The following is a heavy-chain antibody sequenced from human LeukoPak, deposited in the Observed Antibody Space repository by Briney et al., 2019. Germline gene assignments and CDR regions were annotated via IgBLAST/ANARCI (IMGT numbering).Heavy chain of an antibody. CDR1: GFTFSSYW. Sequence: PGGSLRLSCAASGFTFSSYWMHWVRQAPGKGLVWVSRINSDGSSTSYADSVKGRFTISRDNAKNTLYLQMNSLRAEDTAVYYCARVYYYGSGSYPRGGAFDIWGQGTMVTVSS. V-gene: IGHV3-74*01. J-gene: IGHJ3*02. CDR3: ARVYYYGSGSYPRGGAFDI. CDR2: INSDGSST. D-gene: IGHD3-10*01.